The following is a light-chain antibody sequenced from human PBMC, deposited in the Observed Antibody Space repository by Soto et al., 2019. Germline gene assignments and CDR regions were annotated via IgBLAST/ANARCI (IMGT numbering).Light chain of an antibody. J-gene: IGKJ4*01. CDR2: AAS. Sequence: DIQMTQFPSSLSASVGDRVTLTCRASQSISSYLNWYQQKPGKAPKLLIYAASSLQSGVPSRFSGSGSGTDFTLTISSLQPEDFATYYCQQSYSTPVTFGGGTKVDIK. CDR3: QQSYSTPVT. V-gene: IGKV1-39*01. CDR1: QSISSY.